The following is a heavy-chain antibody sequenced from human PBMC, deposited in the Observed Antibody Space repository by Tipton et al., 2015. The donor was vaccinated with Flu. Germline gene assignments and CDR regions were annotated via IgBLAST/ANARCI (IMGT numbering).Heavy chain of an antibody. Sequence: SLRLSCAASGFTFISYDMHWVRQAPGKGLEWVAVISHDGLSNYYADSVKGRFTISRDNSKNTLYLQMNSLRAEDTAVYYCARDTGSYYDSSEGDAFDIWGQGTMVTVSS. CDR3: ARDTGSYYDSSEGDAFDI. CDR2: ISHDGLSN. D-gene: IGHD3-22*01. V-gene: IGHV3-30*03. J-gene: IGHJ3*02. CDR1: GFTFISYD.